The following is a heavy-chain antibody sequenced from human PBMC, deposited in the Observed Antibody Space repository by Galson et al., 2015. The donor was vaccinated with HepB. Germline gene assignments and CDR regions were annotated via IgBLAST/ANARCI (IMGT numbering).Heavy chain of an antibody. CDR1: GFTFSSYS. V-gene: IGHV3-48*01. D-gene: IGHD3-22*01. CDR3: ARDFTPSKYYYDSSGYYPLGAFDI. CDR2: ISSRSSTI. Sequence: SLRLSCAASGFTFSSYSMNWVRQAPGKGLEWVSYISSRSSTIYYADSVKGRFTISRDNAKNSLYLQMNSLRAEDTAVYYCARDFTPSKYYYDSSGYYPLGAFDIWGQGTMVTVSS. J-gene: IGHJ3*02.